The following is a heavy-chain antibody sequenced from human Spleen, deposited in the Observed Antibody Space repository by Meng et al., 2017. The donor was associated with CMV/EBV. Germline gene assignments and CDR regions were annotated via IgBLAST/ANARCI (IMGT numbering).Heavy chain of an antibody. J-gene: IGHJ6*02. CDR3: ARASIQITIFGVVITHGDYYYYGMDV. CDR2: ISSSSSTI. V-gene: IGHV3-48*04. Sequence: GESLKISCAASGFTFSSYAMSWVRQAPGKGLEWVSYISSSSSTIYYADSVKGRFTISRDNAKNSLYLQMNSLRAEDTAVYYCARASIQITIFGVVITHGDYYYYGMDVWGQGTTVTVSS. D-gene: IGHD3-3*01. CDR1: GFTFSSYA.